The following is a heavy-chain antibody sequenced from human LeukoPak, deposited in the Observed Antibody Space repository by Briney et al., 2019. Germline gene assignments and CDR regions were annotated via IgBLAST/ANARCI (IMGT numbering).Heavy chain of an antibody. V-gene: IGHV1-8*01. CDR1: GYTFTSYD. Sequence: ASVKVSCKASGYTFTSYDINWVRQAPGQGLEWMGWMNPNSGNTGYAQKFQGRVTMTRNTSISTAYMELRSLRSDDTAVYYCARALGGIAAAGTDYWGQGTLVTVSS. J-gene: IGHJ4*02. D-gene: IGHD6-13*01. CDR2: MNPNSGNT. CDR3: ARALGGIAAAGTDY.